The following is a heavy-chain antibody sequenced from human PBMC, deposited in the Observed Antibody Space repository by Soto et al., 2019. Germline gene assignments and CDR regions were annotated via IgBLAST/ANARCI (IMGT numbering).Heavy chain of an antibody. CDR1: GFTFDDYA. J-gene: IGHJ1*01. D-gene: IGHD6-13*01. CDR3: VKDESINWYSGHFRH. CDR2: INWNSGSI. Sequence: GGSLRLSCAASGFTFDDYAMHWVRQVPGKGLEWVSGINWNSGSIGHGDSVKGRFAISRDNAKNSLHLQMNSLSAEDTAFYYCVKDESINWYSGHFRHWGQGTLVTVSS. V-gene: IGHV3-9*01.